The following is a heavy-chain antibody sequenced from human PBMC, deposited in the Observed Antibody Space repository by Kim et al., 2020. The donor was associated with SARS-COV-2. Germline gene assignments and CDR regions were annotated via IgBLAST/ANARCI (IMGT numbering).Heavy chain of an antibody. CDR1: GFTVSSTY. J-gene: IGHJ6*02. CDR2: IYSGGST. CDR3: ARDVSAILWFGELVDYYYYGMDV. D-gene: IGHD3-10*01. V-gene: IGHV3-66*01. Sequence: GGSLRLSCGASGFTVSSTYMTWVRQAPGKRLEWVSFIYSGGSTYYADSVKGRFTISRDNSKNTLYLQMNSLRAEDTAVYYCARDVSAILWFGELVDYYYYGMDVWGQGTTVTVSS.